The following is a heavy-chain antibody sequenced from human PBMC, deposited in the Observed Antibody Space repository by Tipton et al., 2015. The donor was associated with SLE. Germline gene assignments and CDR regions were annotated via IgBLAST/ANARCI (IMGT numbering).Heavy chain of an antibody. V-gene: IGHV3-53*05. Sequence: SLRLSCAASGFPFTNVWMHWVRQAPGKGLEWVSVIFTGGSTHYADSVKGRFTISRDNSKNTLYLQMNSLRAEDTALYYCVLWDRVLDVWGQGTMVTVSS. CDR2: IFTGGST. CDR1: GFPFTNVW. CDR3: VLWDRVLDV. J-gene: IGHJ3*01. D-gene: IGHD1-26*01.